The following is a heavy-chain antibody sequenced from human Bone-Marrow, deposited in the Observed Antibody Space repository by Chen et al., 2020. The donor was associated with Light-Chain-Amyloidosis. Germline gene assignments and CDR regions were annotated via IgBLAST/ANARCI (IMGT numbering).Heavy chain of an antibody. CDR3: ARTSGDYYDSAGSPFDP. CDR2: IYASDSQV. V-gene: IGHV5-51*03. D-gene: IGHD3-22*01. CDR1: GYTFTRYW. Sequence: EVQLVQSGAEVKKPGDSLKISCKASGYTFTRYWIAWFRQMPGKGLEGMGIIYASDSQVRYSPSFQGQVSMSVEKSSTAAYLQWSSLKASDSAMYFCARTSGDYYDSAGSPFDPWGQGSLVTVSS. J-gene: IGHJ5*02.